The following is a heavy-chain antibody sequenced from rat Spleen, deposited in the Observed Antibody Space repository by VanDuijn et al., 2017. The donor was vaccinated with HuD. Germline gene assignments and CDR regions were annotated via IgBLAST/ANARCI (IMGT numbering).Heavy chain of an antibody. CDR1: GFTYSNYV. V-gene: IGHV5S23*01. D-gene: IGHD3-4*01. CDR2: VSTGGGNT. Sequence: EVQLVESDGGLVQPGRSLKLSCAASGFTYSNYVMAWVRQAPTKGLEWVASVSTGGGNTYYGDSVKGRFTISRDNAKSNLYLQMNSLRSEDTATYYCARLATDYFDYWGQGVMVTVSS. J-gene: IGHJ2*01. CDR3: ARLATDYFDY.